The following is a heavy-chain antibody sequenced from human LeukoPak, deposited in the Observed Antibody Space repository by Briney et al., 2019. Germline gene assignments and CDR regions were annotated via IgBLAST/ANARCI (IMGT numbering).Heavy chain of an antibody. D-gene: IGHD2-2*01. J-gene: IGHJ6*03. V-gene: IGHV3-21*01. Sequence: GGSLRLSCAASGFTFNRYNMNWVRRAPGKGLEWVSSISTSSSYIYYADSVRGRFTISRDNAKNSLYLQMNSLRAEDTAVYYCARGDQLPTYYCYYYMDVWGKGTTVTVSS. CDR2: ISTSSSYI. CDR3: ARGDQLPTYYCYYYMDV. CDR1: GFTFNRYN.